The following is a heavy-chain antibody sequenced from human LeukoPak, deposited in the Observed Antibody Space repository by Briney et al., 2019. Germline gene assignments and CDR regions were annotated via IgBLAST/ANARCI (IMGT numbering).Heavy chain of an antibody. CDR1: GGSFSGYY. J-gene: IGHJ6*03. CDR2: INHSGST. V-gene: IGHV4-34*01. D-gene: IGHD3-9*01. Sequence: PSETLSLTCAVYGGSFSGYYWSWIRQPPGKGLEWIGEINHSGSTNYNPSLKSRVTISVDTSKNQFSLKLSSVTAADTAVYYCARTDYDILTGPAYYYYMDVWGKGTTVTISS. CDR3: ARTDYDILTGPAYYYYMDV.